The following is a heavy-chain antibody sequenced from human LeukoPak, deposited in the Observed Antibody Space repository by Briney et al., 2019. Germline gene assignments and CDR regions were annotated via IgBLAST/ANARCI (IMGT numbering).Heavy chain of an antibody. CDR3: ARHMQTVPDYYYDMDV. CDR1: GFTFSSYS. CDR2: ISKTSSHI. Sequence: GGSLRLSCAASGFTFSSYSMDWVRQAPGKGLEWVSSISKTSSHIYYADSVKGRFTISRDNAKNSMYLQMNSLRVEDTAVYYCARHMQTVPDYYYDMDVWGQGTTVTVSS. V-gene: IGHV3-21*01. D-gene: IGHD2-2*01. J-gene: IGHJ6*02.